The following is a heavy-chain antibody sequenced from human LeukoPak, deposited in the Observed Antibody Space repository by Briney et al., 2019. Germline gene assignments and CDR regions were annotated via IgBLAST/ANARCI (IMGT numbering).Heavy chain of an antibody. CDR2: ISSSSSYI. J-gene: IGHJ4*02. D-gene: IGHD1-26*01. CDR3: ARGEDRRHSRH. V-gene: IGHV3-21*01. Sequence: GGSLRLSCAASGFTFSSYSMNWVRQAPGKGLEWGSSISSSSSYIYYADSVKGRFTISRDNAKNSLYLQMNSLRAEDTAVYYCARGEDRRHSRHWGQGTLVTVSS. CDR1: GFTFSSYS.